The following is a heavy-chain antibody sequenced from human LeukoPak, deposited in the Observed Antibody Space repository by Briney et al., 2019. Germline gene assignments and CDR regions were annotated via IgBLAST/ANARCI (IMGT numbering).Heavy chain of an antibody. CDR2: IGTAGDT. Sequence: GGSLRLSCAASGFTFSSYDMHWVRQATGKGLEWVSAIGTAGDTYYPGSVKGRFTISRENAKNSLYLQMNSLRAGDTAVYYCARDPRNYGMDVWGQATTVTVSS. CDR3: ARDPRNYGMDV. CDR1: GFTFSSYD. V-gene: IGHV3-13*01. J-gene: IGHJ6*02.